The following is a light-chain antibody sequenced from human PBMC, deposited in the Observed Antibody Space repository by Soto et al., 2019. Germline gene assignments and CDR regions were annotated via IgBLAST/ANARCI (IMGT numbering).Light chain of an antibody. J-gene: IGKJ1*01. Sequence: DIQMTQSPSSLSASVGDRVTITCRASQSISTYLNWYQQRPGKAPKVLIYAASSFHSGLPPRFSGSGSGTFFTLTISCLQPEDFATYYGQQSYTAPPTFGQGTKVEIK. CDR1: QSISTY. V-gene: IGKV1-39*01. CDR3: QQSYTAPPT. CDR2: AAS.